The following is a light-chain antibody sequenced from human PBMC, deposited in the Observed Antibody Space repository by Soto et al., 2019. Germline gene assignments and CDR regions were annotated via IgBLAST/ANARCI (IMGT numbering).Light chain of an antibody. CDR3: QRNKRYHT. V-gene: IGKV1-5*03. J-gene: IGKJ2*01. Sequence: DIQMTQSPSTLSASVGDRATITCRASQSISRWLAWYQQKPVKAPRLLIYEASSLASGLPSRFSGSGSGTEIPLISSSLHDDYCANYCWQRNKRYHTFGQGTKLEIK. CDR1: QSISRW. CDR2: EAS.